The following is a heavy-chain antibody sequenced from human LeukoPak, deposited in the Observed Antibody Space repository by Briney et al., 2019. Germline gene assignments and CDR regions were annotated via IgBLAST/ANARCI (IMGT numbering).Heavy chain of an antibody. J-gene: IGHJ4*02. CDR1: GFTFSSYA. V-gene: IGHV3-23*01. D-gene: IGHD3-16*01. CDR3: AKPLGLRLGELYFDY. CDR2: ISGSGGST. Sequence: HPGGSLRLSCAASGFTFSSYAMSWVRQAPGKGLEWVSAISGSGGSTYYADSVKGRFTISRDNSKNTLYLQMNSLRAEDTAVYYCAKPLGLRLGELYFDYWGQGTLVTVSS.